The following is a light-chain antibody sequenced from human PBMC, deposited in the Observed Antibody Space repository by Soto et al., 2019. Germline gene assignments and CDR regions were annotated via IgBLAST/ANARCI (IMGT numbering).Light chain of an antibody. V-gene: IGKV1-9*01. CDR3: QQLNTYPFT. CDR2: AAS. CDR1: QGINSY. J-gene: IGKJ3*01. Sequence: DLQLTQSPSFLSASIGDRVTITCLASQGINSYLAWYQQKPGKAPKLLIYAASTLQSGVPSRFSGSESGTEFTLTISSLQPADSATYFCQQLNTYPFTFGPGTKVYFK.